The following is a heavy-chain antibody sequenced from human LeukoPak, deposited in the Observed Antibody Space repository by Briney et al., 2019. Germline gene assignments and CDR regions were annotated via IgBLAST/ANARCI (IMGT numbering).Heavy chain of an antibody. V-gene: IGHV4-30-2*01. CDR3: ARDSVGIVATIFDY. CDR2: IYHSGST. J-gene: IGHJ4*02. Sequence: SETLSLTCTVSGGSISSAGYYWSWIRQPPGKGLEWIGYIYHSGSTYYNPSLKSRVTISVDTSKNQFSLKLSSVTAADTAVYYCARDSVGIVATIFDYWGQGTLVTVSS. D-gene: IGHD5-12*01. CDR1: GGSISSAGYY.